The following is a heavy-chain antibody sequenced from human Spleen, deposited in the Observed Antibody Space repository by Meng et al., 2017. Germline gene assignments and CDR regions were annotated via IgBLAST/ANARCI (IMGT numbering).Heavy chain of an antibody. CDR2: MNPNSGDT. V-gene: IGHV1-8*01. Sequence: QVQPVLSGAEVKKPGASVKVSCKASGYYFTSSDINWVRQATGQGLEWVGWMNPNSGDTGYAQNFQGRVTMTRSTSISTAYMEMSSLRSEDTAVYFCATGDYGGNWGYWGQGTLVTVSS. D-gene: IGHD4-23*01. CDR1: GYYFTSSD. CDR3: ATGDYGGNWGY. J-gene: IGHJ4*02.